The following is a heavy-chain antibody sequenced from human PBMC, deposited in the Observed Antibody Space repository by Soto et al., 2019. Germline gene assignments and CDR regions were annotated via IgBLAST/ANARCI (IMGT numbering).Heavy chain of an antibody. J-gene: IGHJ5*02. V-gene: IGHV3-30*18. Sequence: QVQLVESGGGVVQPGRSLRLSCAASGFTFSSYGMYWVRQAPGKRLEWVAVISYDGSNKYYADSVKGRFTISRDNSKNTLYLQMNSLRAEDTAGYYCAKASRSSSCPTNWFDPWGQGTLVTVSS. CDR2: ISYDGSNK. D-gene: IGHD6-13*01. CDR1: GFTFSSYG. CDR3: AKASRSSSCPTNWFDP.